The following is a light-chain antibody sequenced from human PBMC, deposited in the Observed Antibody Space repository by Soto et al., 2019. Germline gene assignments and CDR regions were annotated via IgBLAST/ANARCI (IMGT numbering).Light chain of an antibody. CDR3: QKYNTAPLT. Sequence: DIQMTQSPSSLSASIGDRVTITCRASQYISNYLAWYQQKSGKVPELLIYAASTLQSGVPSRFTGSGSGTDFALTISSLQPEYVATYFCQKYNTAPLTFGGGTKVEI. CDR1: QYISNY. V-gene: IGKV1-27*01. J-gene: IGKJ4*01. CDR2: AAS.